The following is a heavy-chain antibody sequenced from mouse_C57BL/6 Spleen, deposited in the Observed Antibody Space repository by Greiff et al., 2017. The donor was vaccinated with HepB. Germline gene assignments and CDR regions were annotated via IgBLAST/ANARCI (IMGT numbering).Heavy chain of an antibody. Sequence: EVKLQESGGDLVKPGGSLKLSCAASGFTFSSYGMSWVRQTPDKRLEWVATISSGGSYTYYPDSVKGRFTISRDNAKNTLYLQMSSLKSEDTAMYYCARRPPITTVVAHWYFDVWGTGTTVTVSS. V-gene: IGHV5-6*02. J-gene: IGHJ1*03. CDR2: ISSGGSYT. D-gene: IGHD1-1*01. CDR1: GFTFSSYG. CDR3: ARRPPITTVVAHWYFDV.